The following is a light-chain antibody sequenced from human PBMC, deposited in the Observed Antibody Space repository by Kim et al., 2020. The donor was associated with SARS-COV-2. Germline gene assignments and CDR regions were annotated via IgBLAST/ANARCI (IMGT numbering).Light chain of an antibody. Sequence: QSIPSACTGTNSDVGGYNYVSWYQQHPGKAPKLIIYDVSSRPSGISDRFSGSKSGNTASLTISGLQVEDEADYYCNSYTSSTTLFVFGTGTKVTVL. V-gene: IGLV2-14*03. CDR3: NSYTSSTTLFV. CDR1: NSDVGGYNY. J-gene: IGLJ1*01. CDR2: DVS.